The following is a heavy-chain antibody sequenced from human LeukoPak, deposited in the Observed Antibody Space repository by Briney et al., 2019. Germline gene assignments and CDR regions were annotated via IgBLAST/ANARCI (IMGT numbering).Heavy chain of an antibody. CDR1: GFTFSSYS. D-gene: IGHD6-19*01. Sequence: PGGSLRLSCAASGFTFSSYSMNWVRQAPGKGLEWVSSISSSSSYIYYADSVKGRFTISRDNAKNSLYLQMNRLRAEDTAVYYCARDQPPGIAVAGTDAFDIWGQGTMVTVSS. J-gene: IGHJ3*02. V-gene: IGHV3-21*01. CDR3: ARDQPPGIAVAGTDAFDI. CDR2: ISSSSSYI.